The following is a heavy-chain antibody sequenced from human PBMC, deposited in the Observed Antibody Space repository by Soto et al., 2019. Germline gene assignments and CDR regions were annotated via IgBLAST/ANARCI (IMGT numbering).Heavy chain of an antibody. D-gene: IGHD3-10*01. J-gene: IGHJ5*01. CDR3: TRRSRWYYYGTASYYNLWFDS. CDR1: DDSISNAAYY. CDR2: IHNSGST. Sequence: QLQLQESGPGLVKPSETLSLTCTVSDDSISNAAYYWGWIRQPPGKGLEWIGSIHNSGSTYFNPSLKSRVTISVDTSKNQFSLKLSSVTAADTAVYFCTRRSRWYYYGTASYYNLWFDSWGQGTLVTVSS. V-gene: IGHV4-39*01.